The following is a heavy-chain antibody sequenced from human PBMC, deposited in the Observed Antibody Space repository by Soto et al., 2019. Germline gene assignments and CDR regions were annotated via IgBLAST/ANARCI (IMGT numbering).Heavy chain of an antibody. V-gene: IGHV1-46*01. J-gene: IGHJ4*02. CDR1: EYTFTNYY. CDR3: ARGSRLWFGESEYYFDY. D-gene: IGHD3-10*01. Sequence: QVQLVQSGAEVKKPGASVKVSCKASEYTFTNYYMHWVRQAPGQGLEWMGIINPSNGGTTYAHKFQDIVTMTRDTSTSTVYMELRSLRSEDTSVYYCARGSRLWFGESEYYFDYWGQGTLVTVSS. CDR2: INPSNGGT.